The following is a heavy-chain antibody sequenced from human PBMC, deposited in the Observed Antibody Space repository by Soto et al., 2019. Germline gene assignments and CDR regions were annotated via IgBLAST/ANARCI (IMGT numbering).Heavy chain of an antibody. CDR2: ISDSGDRT. Sequence: EVQLMESGGGLVQPGGSLRLSCASSGFTLSMSAVNWVRQAPGKGLEWVSDISDSGDRTYYADSVKGRFTISRDRAKNTVSLQMDSLIAEDTAIYYCAKDRGIIVIAGDAFDVWGQGTKVTVSS. V-gene: IGHV3-23*01. CDR1: GFTLSMSA. D-gene: IGHD3-16*02. J-gene: IGHJ3*01. CDR3: AKDRGIIVIAGDAFDV.